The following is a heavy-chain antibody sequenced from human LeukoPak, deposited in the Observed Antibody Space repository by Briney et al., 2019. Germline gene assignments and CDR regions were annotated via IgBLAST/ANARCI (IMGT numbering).Heavy chain of an antibody. V-gene: IGHV5-51*01. D-gene: IGHD2-2*03. CDR2: IYPDESNI. J-gene: IGHJ4*02. Sequence: GESLKISCKGSGYSFPTYWIAWVRQLPGKGLEWMGIIYPDESNIRYSPSFQGQVTISADKSISTAYLQWSSLKASDTTMYYCARPPSRGYSSSFEYWGQGTLVTVSS. CDR1: GYSFPTYW. CDR3: ARPPSRGYSSSFEY.